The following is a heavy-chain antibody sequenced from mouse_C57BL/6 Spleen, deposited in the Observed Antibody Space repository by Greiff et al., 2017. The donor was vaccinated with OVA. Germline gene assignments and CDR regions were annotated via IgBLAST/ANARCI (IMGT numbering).Heavy chain of an antibody. Sequence: QVQLKESGPGLVQPSQSLSITCTVSGFSLTSYGVHWVRQSPGKGLEWLGVIWRGGSTDYNAAFMSRLSITKDNSKSQVFFKMNSLQADDTAIYYCAKSYYSNYEYAMDYWGQGTSVTVSS. V-gene: IGHV2-5*01. CDR1: GFSLTSYG. CDR3: AKSYYSNYEYAMDY. J-gene: IGHJ4*01. CDR2: IWRGGST. D-gene: IGHD2-5*01.